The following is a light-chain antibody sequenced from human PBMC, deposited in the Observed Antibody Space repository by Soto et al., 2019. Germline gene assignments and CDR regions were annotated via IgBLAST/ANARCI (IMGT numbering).Light chain of an antibody. J-gene: IGKJ1*01. CDR2: GAS. Sequence: EIVLTQSPATLSVSPGERATLSCRASQSVSSNLAWYQQKPGQAPRLLLYGASTRATVIPARFSGSGSGTEFTLTISSLQSEDFAVYYCQQYYNWPSAFGQGTKVEIK. CDR3: QQYYNWPSA. CDR1: QSVSSN. V-gene: IGKV3-15*01.